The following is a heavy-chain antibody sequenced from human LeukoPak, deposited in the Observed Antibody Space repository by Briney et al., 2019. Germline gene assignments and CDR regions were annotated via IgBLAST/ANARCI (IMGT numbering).Heavy chain of an antibody. J-gene: IGHJ4*02. Sequence: WGSLRLSCAASGFTCSSYGMSWVRQAPGKGLEWVSAISGSGGSTYYADSVKGRFTISRDNSKNTLYLQMNSLRAEDTAVYYCAKDYYGSGSSFDYWGQGTLVTVSS. CDR1: GFTCSSYG. D-gene: IGHD3-10*01. CDR2: ISGSGGST. V-gene: IGHV3-23*01. CDR3: AKDYYGSGSSFDY.